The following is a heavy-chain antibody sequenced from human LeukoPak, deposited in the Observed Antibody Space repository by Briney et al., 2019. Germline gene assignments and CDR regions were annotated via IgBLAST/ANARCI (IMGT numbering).Heavy chain of an antibody. CDR2: IRHDGSYR. V-gene: IGHV3-30*02. CDR3: ARGITAVVDNWFDP. Sequence: GGSLRLSCAASGFPFSSYGIHWVRQAPGKGLEWVAFIRHDGSYRYYADPVKGRFTISRDNSKNTMYLQMNSLRAEDTAVYCCARGITAVVDNWFDPWGQGTLVTVSS. CDR1: GFPFSSYG. D-gene: IGHD6-13*01. J-gene: IGHJ5*02.